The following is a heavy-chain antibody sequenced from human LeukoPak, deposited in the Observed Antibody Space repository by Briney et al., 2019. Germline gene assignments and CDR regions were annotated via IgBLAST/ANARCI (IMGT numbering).Heavy chain of an antibody. D-gene: IGHD6-19*01. J-gene: IGHJ4*02. Sequence: GGSLRLSCAASGFTFSSYGMNWVRQAPGKGLEWVAVISFDGSDKYYADSVKGRFTISRDNSKNTLSLQMNSLRFEDTAVYYCAKASVTVAENFDYWGQGTQVTVSP. V-gene: IGHV3-30*18. CDR2: ISFDGSDK. CDR3: AKASVTVAENFDY. CDR1: GFTFSSYG.